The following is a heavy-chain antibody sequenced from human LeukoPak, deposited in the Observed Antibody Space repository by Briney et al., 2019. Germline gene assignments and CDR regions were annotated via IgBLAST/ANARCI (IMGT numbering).Heavy chain of an antibody. V-gene: IGHV3-21*01. Sequence: GGSLRLSCAASGFTFSSYSMNWVRQAPGKGLEWVSSISSSSSYIYYADSVKGRFTISRDNAKNSLYLQMNSLRAEDTAVYYCARDRAAGYSSSWYTYDAFDIWGQGTMVTVSS. CDR2: ISSSSSYI. J-gene: IGHJ3*02. CDR1: GFTFSSYS. CDR3: ARDRAAGYSSSWYTYDAFDI. D-gene: IGHD6-13*01.